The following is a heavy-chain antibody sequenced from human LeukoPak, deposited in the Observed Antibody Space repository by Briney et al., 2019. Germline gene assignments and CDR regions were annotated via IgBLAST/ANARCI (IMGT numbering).Heavy chain of an antibody. V-gene: IGHV4-39*01. Sequence: PSETLSLTCTVSGGSISSSSYYWGWIRQPPGKGLEWIGSICYSGSTYYNPSLKSRVTISVDTSKNQFSLKLSSVTAADTAVYYCARYVGATPRDAFDIWGQGTMVTVSS. CDR1: GGSISSSSYY. J-gene: IGHJ3*02. CDR3: ARYVGATPRDAFDI. D-gene: IGHD1-26*01. CDR2: ICYSGST.